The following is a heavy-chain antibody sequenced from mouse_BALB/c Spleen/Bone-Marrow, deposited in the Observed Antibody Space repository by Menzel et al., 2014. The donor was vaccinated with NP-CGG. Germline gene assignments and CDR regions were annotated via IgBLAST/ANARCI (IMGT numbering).Heavy chain of an antibody. CDR3: ARLHYYSYMAY. Sequence: EVKVVESGGGLVQPGGSLKLSCAASGFDFSRFWMTWVRQAPGKGLEWIGEINPDSSTINYTPSLKDKFIISRDNAKNTLYLQMSKVRSEDTALYYCARLHYYSYMAYWGQGTSVTVSS. J-gene: IGHJ4*01. CDR2: INPDSSTI. D-gene: IGHD1-2*01. CDR1: GFDFSRFW. V-gene: IGHV4-1*02.